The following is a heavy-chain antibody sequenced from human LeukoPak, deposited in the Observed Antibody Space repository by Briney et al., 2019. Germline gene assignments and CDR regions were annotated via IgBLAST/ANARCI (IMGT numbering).Heavy chain of an antibody. CDR1: GYSLSSGYY. D-gene: IGHD5-12*01. CDR3: ARDFSGYDSYYYYYMDV. V-gene: IGHV4-38-2*02. Sequence: PSETLSLTCTVSGYSLSSGYYWCWIRQPPGKGLEWSGSISHSGSTYYNPSLKSRVTISVDTSKNQFSMKLSSVTAADTAVYYCARDFSGYDSYYYYYMDVWGKGTTVTVSS. CDR2: ISHSGST. J-gene: IGHJ6*03.